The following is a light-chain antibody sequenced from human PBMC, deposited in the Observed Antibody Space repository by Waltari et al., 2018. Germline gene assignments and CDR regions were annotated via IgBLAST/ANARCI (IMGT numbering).Light chain of an antibody. CDR1: TSDVGSYDL. CDR2: EVF. V-gene: IGLV2-23*02. J-gene: IGLJ1*01. Sequence: QSALTQPASVSGTPGQSITISCSGTTSDVGSYDLVSWYQQHPGEAPKLLIVEVFTRPPDTSSRFSGAKSGSTASLTISGLQPEDEADYYCCSYAGRGTYVFGSGTKVTVL. CDR3: CSYAGRGTYV.